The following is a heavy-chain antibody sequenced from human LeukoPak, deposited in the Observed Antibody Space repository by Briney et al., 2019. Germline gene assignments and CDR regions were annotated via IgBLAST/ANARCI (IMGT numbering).Heavy chain of an antibody. CDR1: GGSISSYY. V-gene: IGHV4-59*08. J-gene: IGHJ4*02. CDR2: IYYRST. Sequence: SETLSLTCTVSGGSISSYYWSWIRQPPGKGLEWIGYIYYRSTNYNPSLKSRVTISIDTSKNQLSLKLSSVTAADTAVYYCARGPLAYSSGWEFDYWGQGTLVTVSS. D-gene: IGHD6-19*01. CDR3: ARGPLAYSSGWEFDY.